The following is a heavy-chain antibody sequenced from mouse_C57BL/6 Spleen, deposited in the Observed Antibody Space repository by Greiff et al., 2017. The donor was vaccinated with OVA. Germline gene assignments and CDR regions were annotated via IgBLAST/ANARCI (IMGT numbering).Heavy chain of an antibody. J-gene: IGHJ4*01. CDR1: GYTFTSYW. D-gene: IGHD1-1*01. CDR2: INPSSGYT. V-gene: IGHV1-7*01. Sequence: QVQLKESGAELAKPGASVKLSCKASGYTFTSYWMHWVKQRPGQGLEWIGYINPSSGYTKYNQKFKDKATLTADKSSSTAYMQLSSLTYEDSAVYYCAREAVEYYYAMDYWGQGTSVTVSS. CDR3: AREAVEYYYAMDY.